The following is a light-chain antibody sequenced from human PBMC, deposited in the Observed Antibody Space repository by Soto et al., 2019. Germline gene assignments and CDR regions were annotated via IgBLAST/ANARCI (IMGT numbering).Light chain of an antibody. J-gene: IGKJ1*01. CDR3: HQYGSSPRT. Sequence: DIVLTQSPGTLSLSPGERATLSCRASQSVSSSYLAWYQQRPGQAPRLLIYGASSRATGIPDRFSGSGSGTDFTLTISRLEPEDFAAYYCHQYGSSPRTFGPGTKVDI. CDR2: GAS. CDR1: QSVSSSY. V-gene: IGKV3-20*01.